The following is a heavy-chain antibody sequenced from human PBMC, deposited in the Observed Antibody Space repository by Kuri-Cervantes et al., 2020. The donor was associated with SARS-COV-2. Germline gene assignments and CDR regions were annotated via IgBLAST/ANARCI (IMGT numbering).Heavy chain of an antibody. Sequence: GGSLKISCAASGFTFSSYSMNWVRQAPGKGLEWVSSISSSSSYIYYADSVKGRFTISRDNAKNSLYLQMNSLRAEDTAVYYCARDVAAGRAYYYYMDVWGKGTTVTVSS. V-gene: IGHV3-21*01. D-gene: IGHD6-13*01. CDR2: ISSSSSYI. CDR3: ARDVAAGRAYYYYMDV. J-gene: IGHJ6*03. CDR1: GFTFSSYS.